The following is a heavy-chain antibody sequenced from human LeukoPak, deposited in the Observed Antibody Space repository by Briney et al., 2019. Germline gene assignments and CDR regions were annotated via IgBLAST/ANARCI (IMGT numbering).Heavy chain of an antibody. Sequence: SETLSLTCTVSGGSISSGGYYWSWIRQHPGKGLEWIGYIYYSGSTYYNPSLKSRVTISVDTSKNQFSLKLSSVTAADTAVYHCASISTVTTPTSGWFDPWGQGTLVTVSS. V-gene: IGHV4-31*03. CDR1: GGSISSGGYY. J-gene: IGHJ5*02. CDR3: ASISTVTTPTSGWFDP. CDR2: IYYSGST. D-gene: IGHD4-17*01.